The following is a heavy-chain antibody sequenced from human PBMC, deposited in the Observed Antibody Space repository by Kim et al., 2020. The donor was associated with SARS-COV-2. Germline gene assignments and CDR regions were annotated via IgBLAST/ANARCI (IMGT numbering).Heavy chain of an antibody. Sequence: SETLSLTCTVSGGSISSSSYYWGWIRQPPGKGLEWIGSIYYSGSTYYNPSLKSRVTISVDTSKNQFSLKLSSVTAADTAVYYCARPIVVVPAAMGGWFDPWGQGTLVTVSS. CDR2: IYYSGST. CDR3: ARPIVVVPAAMGGWFDP. V-gene: IGHV4-39*01. D-gene: IGHD2-2*01. J-gene: IGHJ5*02. CDR1: GGSISSSSYY.